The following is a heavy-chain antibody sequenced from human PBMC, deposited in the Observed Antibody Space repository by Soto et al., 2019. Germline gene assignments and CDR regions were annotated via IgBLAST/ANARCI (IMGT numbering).Heavy chain of an antibody. CDR1: GFTFSNYA. Sequence: EVQLLESGGGSVQPGGSLRLSCAASGFTFSNYAMGWVRQAPGKGLEWVSVISGGGERAYYANFVKGRFTISRDNSKNTLYLQMNSLGAEDTAVYYCATQDFRGSTGTTWGQGTLVT. CDR3: ATQDFRGSTGTT. J-gene: IGHJ5*02. D-gene: IGHD1-1*01. CDR2: ISGGGERA. V-gene: IGHV3-23*01.